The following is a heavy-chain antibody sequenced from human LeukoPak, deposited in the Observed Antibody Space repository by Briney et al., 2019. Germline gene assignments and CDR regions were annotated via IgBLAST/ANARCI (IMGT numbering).Heavy chain of an antibody. D-gene: IGHD3-9*01. CDR2: INSDGSST. V-gene: IGHV3-74*01. Sequence: PGGSLRLSCAASGFTFSSYWMHWVRQAPGKGLVWVSRINSDGSSTSYADSVKGRFTISRDNSKNTLYLQMNSLRAEDTAVYYCAKTPRRPTYYDILTGYYRPYYFDYWGQGTLVTVSS. CDR3: AKTPRRPTYYDILTGYYRPYYFDY. CDR1: GFTFSSYW. J-gene: IGHJ4*02.